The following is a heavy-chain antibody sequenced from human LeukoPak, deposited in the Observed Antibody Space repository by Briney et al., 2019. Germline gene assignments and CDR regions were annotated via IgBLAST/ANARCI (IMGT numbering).Heavy chain of an antibody. CDR1: GGSFSGYY. V-gene: IGHV4-34*01. D-gene: IGHD3-22*01. J-gene: IGHJ4*02. CDR2: INHSGST. CDR3: ARASSSGYYYYFFDY. Sequence: SETLSLTCAVYGGSFSGYYWSWIRQPPGKGLEWIGEINHSGSTNYNPSLKSRVTISVDTSKNQFSLRLSSVTAADTAVYYCARASSSGYYYYFFDYWGQGTLVTVSS.